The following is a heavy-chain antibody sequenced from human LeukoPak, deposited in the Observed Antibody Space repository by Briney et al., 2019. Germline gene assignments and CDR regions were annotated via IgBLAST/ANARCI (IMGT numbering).Heavy chain of an antibody. Sequence: PGGSLRLSCAASGFTFSSYSMNWVRQAPGKGLEWVSSISSSSSHMYYADSMRGRFTISRDNAKNSLYLQMNSLRAEDTAVYYCARGDLTLIPRFWGQGTLVTVSS. CDR3: ARGDLTLIPRF. J-gene: IGHJ4*02. V-gene: IGHV3-21*01. CDR1: GFTFSSYS. D-gene: IGHD2-8*01. CDR2: ISSSSSHM.